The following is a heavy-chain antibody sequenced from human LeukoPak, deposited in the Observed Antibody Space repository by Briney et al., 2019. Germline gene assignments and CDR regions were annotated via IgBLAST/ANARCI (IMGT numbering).Heavy chain of an antibody. CDR2: ISSSSSYI. J-gene: IGHJ3*02. Sequence: GGSLRLSCAASGFTFSSYSMNWVRQAPGKGLEWVSSISSSSSYIYYADSVKGRFTISRDNAKNSLYLQMNSLRAEDTAVYYCARPRPGLLYDRDTFDIWGQGTMVTVSS. CDR1: GFTFSSYS. CDR3: ARPRPGLLYDRDTFDI. V-gene: IGHV3-21*01. D-gene: IGHD2-2*02.